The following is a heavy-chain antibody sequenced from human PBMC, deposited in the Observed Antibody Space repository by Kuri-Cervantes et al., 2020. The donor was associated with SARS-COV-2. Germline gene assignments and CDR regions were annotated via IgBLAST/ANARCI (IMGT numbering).Heavy chain of an antibody. J-gene: IGHJ3*02. CDR2: IYTSGST. CDR1: GGSIGSHY. CDR3: ARARQLEQGGAFDI. V-gene: IGHV4-4*08. D-gene: IGHD1-1*01. Sequence: GSLRLSCTVSGGSIGSHYWSWIRQPPGKGLEWIGYIYTSGSTNYNPSLKSRVTISVDTSKNQFSLKLSSVTAADTAVYYCARARQLEQGGAFDIWGQGTMVTVSS.